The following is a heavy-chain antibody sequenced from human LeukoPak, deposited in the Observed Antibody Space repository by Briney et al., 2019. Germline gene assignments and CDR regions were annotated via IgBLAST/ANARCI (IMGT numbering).Heavy chain of an antibody. D-gene: IGHD5-18*01. CDR3: AKEGIQLWLEGYFDY. CDR2: IKQDRSEK. J-gene: IGHJ4*02. Sequence: GGPLRLSCAASGFTFTNYWMSWVRQAPGKGLELVANIKQDRSEKYYVDSVKGRFTISRDNSKNTLYLQMNSLRAEDTAVYYCAKEGIQLWLEGYFDYWGQGTLVTVSS. V-gene: IGHV3-7*01. CDR1: GFTFTNYW.